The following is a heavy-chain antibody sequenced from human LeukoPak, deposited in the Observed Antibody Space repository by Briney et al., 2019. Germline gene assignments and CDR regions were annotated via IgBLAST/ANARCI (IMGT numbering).Heavy chain of an antibody. Sequence: SETLSLTCAVDGGSFSGYYWNWIRQPPGKGLEWIGEINHSGSTNYNPSLKSRVTISVDTTKNQFSLKLSSVTAADTAVYYCARGRRKYQLLNFDYWGQGTRVTVSS. CDR1: GGSFSGYY. J-gene: IGHJ4*02. CDR3: ARGRRKYQLLNFDY. CDR2: INHSGST. D-gene: IGHD2-2*01. V-gene: IGHV4-34*01.